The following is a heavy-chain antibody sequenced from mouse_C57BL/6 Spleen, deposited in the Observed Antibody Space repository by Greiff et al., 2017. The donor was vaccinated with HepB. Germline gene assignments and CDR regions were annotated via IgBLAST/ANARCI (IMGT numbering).Heavy chain of an antibody. CDR2: ISDGGSYT. J-gene: IGHJ3*01. Sequence: VQLKESGGGLVKPGGSLKLSCAASGFTFSSYAMSWVRQTPEKRLEWVATISDGGSYTYYPDNVKGRITISRDNAKNNLYLQMRHLTSEDTAMYYCARDGDDGYYAWFAYWGQGTLVTVSA. V-gene: IGHV5-4*01. CDR1: GFTFSSYA. D-gene: IGHD2-3*01. CDR3: ARDGDDGYYAWFAY.